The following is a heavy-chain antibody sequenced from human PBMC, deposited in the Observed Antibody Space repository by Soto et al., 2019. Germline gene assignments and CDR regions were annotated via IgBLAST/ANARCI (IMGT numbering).Heavy chain of an antibody. V-gene: IGHV1-8*01. D-gene: IGHD3-3*01. CDR2: MNPNSGNT. Sequence: QVQLVQSGAEVKKPGASVKVSCKASGYTFTSYDINWVRQATGQGLEWMGWMNPNSGNTGYAQKFQGRVTMTRNTSISTAYTELSSRRSEDTAVYYCARGITIFGVVPGWGQGTLVTVSS. CDR3: ARGITIFGVVPG. CDR1: GYTFTSYD. J-gene: IGHJ4*02.